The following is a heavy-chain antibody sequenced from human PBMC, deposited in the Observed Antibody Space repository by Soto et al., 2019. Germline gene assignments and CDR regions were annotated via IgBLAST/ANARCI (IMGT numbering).Heavy chain of an antibody. Sequence: QVHLVQSGAAVKKPGASVKISCEASGYTFTRYTLHWVRQAPGQRLEWMGWINTDNGNTGYSQKFQGRVTVVRDTSARIVYMELSSLMSGDTAVYYCARDFDQGSFDYWGQGTLVTGSS. CDR1: GYTFTRYT. V-gene: IGHV1-3*04. CDR3: ARDFDQGSFDY. CDR2: INTDNGNT. J-gene: IGHJ4*02. D-gene: IGHD2-2*01.